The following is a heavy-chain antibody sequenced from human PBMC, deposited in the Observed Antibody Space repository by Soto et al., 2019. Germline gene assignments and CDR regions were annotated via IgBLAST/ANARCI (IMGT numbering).Heavy chain of an antibody. CDR1: GFTFSLFA. V-gene: IGHV3-23*01. D-gene: IGHD7-27*01. CDR2: ISGSGGST. Sequence: EVQLLESGGDLVQPGGSLRLSCAASGFTFSLFAMSWVRQSPGKGLEWVSTISGSGGSTYYADAVKGRFTISRDNSMDILYLQMKSLRVEDTARYYCAKEVSLGSTVDLGYWGQGSLVTVSS. J-gene: IGHJ4*02. CDR3: AKEVSLGSTVDLGY.